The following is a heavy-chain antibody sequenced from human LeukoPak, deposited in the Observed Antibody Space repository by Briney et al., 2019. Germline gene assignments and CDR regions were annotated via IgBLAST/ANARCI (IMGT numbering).Heavy chain of an antibody. CDR3: ARVPQEGMVRGVQTYYYGMDV. CDR1: GGSISSGGYS. J-gene: IGHJ6*02. V-gene: IGHV4-31*03. D-gene: IGHD3-10*01. CDR2: IYYSGST. Sequence: SQTLSLTCTVSGGSISSGGYSWSWIRQHPGKGLEWIGYIYYSGSTYYNPSLKSRVTISVDTSKNQFSLKLSSVTAADTAVYYCARVPQEGMVRGVQTYYYGMDVWGQGTTVTVSS.